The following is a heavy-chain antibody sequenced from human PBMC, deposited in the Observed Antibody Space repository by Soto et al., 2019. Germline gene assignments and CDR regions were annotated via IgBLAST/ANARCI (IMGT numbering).Heavy chain of an antibody. CDR1: GGSISSGGTGSY. CDR2: IYYTGNP. D-gene: IGHD1-1*01. Sequence: QVQLQESGPGLVKPSQTLSLTCTVSGGSISSGGTGSYWTGIRQLPGKGLEWIGYIYYTGNPYYNPSLKSRPTISIDTSENQFSLQLTSVTSPDTAVYFCASGHDAYKVRYWGQGTLVTVSS. J-gene: IGHJ4*02. V-gene: IGHV4-31*03. CDR3: ASGHDAYKVRY.